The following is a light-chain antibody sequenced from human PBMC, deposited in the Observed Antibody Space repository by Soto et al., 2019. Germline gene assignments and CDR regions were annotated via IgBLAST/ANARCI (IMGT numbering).Light chain of an antibody. CDR3: LLSYTDARGV. Sequence: QAVVTQEPSLTVSPGGTVTLTCGSSTGAVTSGHYPYWFQQKPGQAPRTLIFDTDNKHSWTPARFSGFLLGGKAALTLSGAQPEDEAEYYCLLSYTDARGVFGPGTKLTVL. CDR1: TGAVTSGHY. CDR2: DTD. J-gene: IGLJ1*01. V-gene: IGLV7-46*01.